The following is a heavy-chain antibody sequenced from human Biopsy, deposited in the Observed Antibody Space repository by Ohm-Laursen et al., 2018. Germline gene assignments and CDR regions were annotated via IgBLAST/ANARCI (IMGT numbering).Heavy chain of an antibody. Sequence: SLRLSCAASGFPFSKAWMNWVRQAPGKGLEWVGRIKSESDGGTTDYAGPVTGRFTISRDDSKNTLYVQTNSLKTEDTAVYYCSTVATFWGQGTLVTVSS. D-gene: IGHD3-16*01. CDR2: IKSESDGGTT. J-gene: IGHJ4*02. CDR1: GFPFSKAW. CDR3: STVATF. V-gene: IGHV3-15*01.